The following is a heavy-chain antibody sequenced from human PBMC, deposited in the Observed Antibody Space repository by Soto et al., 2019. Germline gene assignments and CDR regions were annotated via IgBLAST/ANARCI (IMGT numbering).Heavy chain of an antibody. CDR3: ARSLWFGELPSSGGFDP. Sequence: PGGSLRLSCAASGFTVSSNYMSWVRQAPGKGLEWVSVIYSGGSTYYADSVKGRFTISRDNSKNTLYLQMNSLRAEDTAVYYCARSLWFGELPSSGGFDPWGQGTLVTVSS. CDR2: IYSGGST. J-gene: IGHJ5*02. V-gene: IGHV3-66*01. D-gene: IGHD3-10*01. CDR1: GFTVSSNY.